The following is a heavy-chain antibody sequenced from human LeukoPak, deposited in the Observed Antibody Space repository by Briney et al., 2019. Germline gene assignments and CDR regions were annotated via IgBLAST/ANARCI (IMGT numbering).Heavy chain of an antibody. CDR1: GFTFSSYG. J-gene: IGHJ4*02. CDR3: ARPPPTAYGDYQPAED. V-gene: IGHV3-30*03. D-gene: IGHD4-17*01. Sequence: PGGSLRLSCAASGFTFSSYGMHWVRQAPGKGLEWVAVISYDGSNKYYADSVKGRFTISRDNSKNTLYLQMNSLRAEDTAVYYCARPPPTAYGDYQPAEDWGQGTLVTVSS. CDR2: ISYDGSNK.